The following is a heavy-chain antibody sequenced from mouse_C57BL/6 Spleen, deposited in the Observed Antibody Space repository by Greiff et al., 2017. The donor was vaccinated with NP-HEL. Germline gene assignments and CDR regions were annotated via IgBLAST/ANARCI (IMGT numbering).Heavy chain of an antibody. CDR1: GYTFTDYN. CDR3: ARLDGETY. CDR2: INPNNGGT. Sequence: VHVKQSGPELVKPGASVKIPCKASGYTFTDYNMDWVKQSHGKSLEWIGDINPNNGGTIYNQKFKGKATLTVDKSSSTAYMELRSLTSEDTAVYYCARLDGETYWGQGTLVTVSA. V-gene: IGHV1-18*01. D-gene: IGHD2-13*01. J-gene: IGHJ3*01.